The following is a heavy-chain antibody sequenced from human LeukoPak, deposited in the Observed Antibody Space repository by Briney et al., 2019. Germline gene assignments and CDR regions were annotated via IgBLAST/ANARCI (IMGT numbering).Heavy chain of an antibody. CDR2: IKSKTDGGTT. CDR3: TTMPGGSSWYVFRGY. D-gene: IGHD6-13*01. Sequence: GGSLRLSCAASGFTFSNAWMSWVRQAPGKGLEWVGRIKSKTDGGTTDYAAPVKGRFTISRDDSKNTLYLQMNSLKTEDTAVYYCTTMPGGSSWYVFRGYWGQGTLVTVSS. CDR1: GFTFSNAW. J-gene: IGHJ4*02. V-gene: IGHV3-15*01.